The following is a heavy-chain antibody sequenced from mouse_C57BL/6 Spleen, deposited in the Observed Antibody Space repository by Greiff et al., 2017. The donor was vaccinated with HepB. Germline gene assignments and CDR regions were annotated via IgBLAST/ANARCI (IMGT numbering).Heavy chain of an antibody. CDR3: ARDTTVDDY. CDR1: GYAFSSSW. D-gene: IGHD1-1*01. Sequence: VQLQESGPELVKPGASVKISCKASGYAFSSSWMNWVKQRPGKGLEWIGRIYPGDGDTNYNGKFKGKATLTADKSSSTAYMQLSSLTSEDSAVYFCARDTTVDDYWGQGTTLTVSS. CDR2: IYPGDGDT. V-gene: IGHV1-82*01. J-gene: IGHJ2*01.